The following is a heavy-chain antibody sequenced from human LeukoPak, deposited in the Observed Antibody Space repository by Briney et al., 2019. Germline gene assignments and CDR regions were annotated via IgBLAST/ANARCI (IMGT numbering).Heavy chain of an antibody. Sequence: GASVKVSCKASGGTFSSYAISWVRQAPGQGLGWMGGIIPIFGTANYAQKFQGRVTITTDESTSTAYMELSSLRSEDTAVYYCARDTRERDYYYYYMDVWGKGTTVTVSS. D-gene: IGHD1-1*01. V-gene: IGHV1-69*05. CDR1: GGTFSSYA. CDR3: ARDTRERDYYYYYMDV. J-gene: IGHJ6*03. CDR2: IIPIFGTA.